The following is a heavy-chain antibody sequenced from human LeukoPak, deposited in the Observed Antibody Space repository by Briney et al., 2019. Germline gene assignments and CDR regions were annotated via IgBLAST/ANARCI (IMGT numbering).Heavy chain of an antibody. CDR2: ICGSGGST. Sequence: PGGSLRLSCAASGFTFSSYAMSWVRQAPGEGLEWVSAICGSGGSTYYADSVKGRFTISRDNSKNTLYLQMNSLRAEDTAVYYCAKYSSGYPIFFDYWGQGTLVTVSS. J-gene: IGHJ4*02. CDR1: GFTFSSYA. V-gene: IGHV3-23*01. D-gene: IGHD6-19*01. CDR3: AKYSSGYPIFFDY.